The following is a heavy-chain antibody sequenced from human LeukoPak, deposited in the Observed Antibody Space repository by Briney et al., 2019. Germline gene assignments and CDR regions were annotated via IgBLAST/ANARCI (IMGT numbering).Heavy chain of an antibody. D-gene: IGHD6-19*01. CDR2: IYYSGST. Sequence: SETLSLTCTVSGGSISSSSYYWGWIRQPPGKGLEWIGSIYYSGSTYYNPSLKSRVTISVDTSKNQFSLKLSSVTAADTAVYYCAREVGSSGWYFGGYYYYYMDVWGKGTTVTVSS. CDR1: GGSISSSSYY. J-gene: IGHJ6*03. V-gene: IGHV4-39*07. CDR3: AREVGSSGWYFGGYYYYYMDV.